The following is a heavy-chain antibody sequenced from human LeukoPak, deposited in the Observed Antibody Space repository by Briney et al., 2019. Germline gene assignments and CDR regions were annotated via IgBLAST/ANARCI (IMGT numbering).Heavy chain of an antibody. Sequence: GGSLRLSCAASGFTFSSYWMSWVRQAPGKGLEWVANIKQDGSEKYYVDSVKGRFTISRDNSKNTLYLQMNSLRAEDTAVYYCARAAVVLLWFGYFDYWGQGTLVTVSS. CDR1: GFTFSSYW. CDR2: IKQDGSEK. J-gene: IGHJ4*02. D-gene: IGHD3-10*01. CDR3: ARAAVVLLWFGYFDY. V-gene: IGHV3-7*01.